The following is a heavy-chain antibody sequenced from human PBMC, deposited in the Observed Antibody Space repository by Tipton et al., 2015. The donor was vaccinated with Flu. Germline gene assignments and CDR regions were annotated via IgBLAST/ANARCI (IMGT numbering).Heavy chain of an antibody. CDR3: ARDSAAHYGMDV. J-gene: IGHJ6*02. CDR1: GGSIGVTTYY. CDR2: IYYSGST. D-gene: IGHD6-13*01. Sequence: TLSLTCTVSGGSIGVTTYYWGWIRQPPGKGLEWIGYIYYSGSTNYNPSLKSRVTISVDTSKNQFSLTLSSVTAADTAVYYCARDSAAHYGMDVWGQGTTVTVSS. V-gene: IGHV4-61*05.